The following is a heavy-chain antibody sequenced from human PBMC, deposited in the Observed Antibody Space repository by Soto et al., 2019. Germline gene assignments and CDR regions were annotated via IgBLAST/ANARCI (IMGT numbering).Heavy chain of an antibody. D-gene: IGHD3-10*01. CDR1: GYTFTSYA. CDR2: ISAYNGNT. Sequence: QVQLVQSGAEVKKPGASVKVSCKASGYTFTSYAISWVRQAPGQGLEWMGWISAYNGNTNYAQKPQGSATMPTDTSTTPAYMELRSVRADATAGYSCARSGPPAGYCGQGTLVTVSS. J-gene: IGHJ4*02. V-gene: IGHV1-18*01. CDR3: ARSGPPAGY.